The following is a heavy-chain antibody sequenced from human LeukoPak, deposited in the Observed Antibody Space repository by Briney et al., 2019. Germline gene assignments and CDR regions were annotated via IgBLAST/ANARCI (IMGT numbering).Heavy chain of an antibody. CDR1: GGSISGYY. D-gene: IGHD4-11*01. J-gene: IGHJ4*02. CDR3: ARRRLGNYDLDY. V-gene: IGHV4-59*08. Sequence: PSETLCLTCTVSGGSISGYYWTWIRQPPGKGLEYIGYVSYSGNTNYNPSPQSRVSISVETSKNLFSLMLSSVTAADSAMYYCARRRLGNYDLDYWGRGTLVTVPS. CDR2: VSYSGNT.